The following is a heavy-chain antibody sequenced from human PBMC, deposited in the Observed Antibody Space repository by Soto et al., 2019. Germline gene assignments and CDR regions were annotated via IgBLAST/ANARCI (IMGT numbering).Heavy chain of an antibody. V-gene: IGHV4-59*01. Sequence: QVQLQESGPGLVKPSETLSLTCTVSGGSISSYYWSWIRQPPGKGLEWIGYVYYSGSTNYNPSLKSRVTISVDTSQNQFSLKLSSVTAADTAVYYCARVVGRSLKFDPWGQGTLVTVSS. J-gene: IGHJ5*02. CDR1: GGSISSYY. CDR2: VYYSGST. CDR3: ARVVGRSLKFDP.